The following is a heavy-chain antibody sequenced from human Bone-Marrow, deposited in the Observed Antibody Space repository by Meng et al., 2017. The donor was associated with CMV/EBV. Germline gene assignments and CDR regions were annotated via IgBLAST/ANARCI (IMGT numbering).Heavy chain of an antibody. J-gene: IGHJ4*02. CDR3: ATELDSSGWSPPAY. V-gene: IGHV1-2*02. CDR2: INPDRGDT. Sequence: ASVTVSCKASGYTFTGYYIHWVRQAPGQGLEWMGWINPDRGDTNYAQKLQGRVTMTRDTSTSTAYMYLSRLRSEDTGVYYCATELDSSGWSPPAYWGQGTMVPVSS. D-gene: IGHD6-19*01. CDR1: GYTFTGYY.